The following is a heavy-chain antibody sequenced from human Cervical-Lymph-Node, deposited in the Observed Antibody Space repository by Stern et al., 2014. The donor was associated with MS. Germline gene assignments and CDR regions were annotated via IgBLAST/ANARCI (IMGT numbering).Heavy chain of an antibody. V-gene: IGHV4-31*03. D-gene: IGHD2-21*02. CDR3: ARDKTAPNDAFDI. J-gene: IGHJ3*02. Sequence: QLQLQESGPGLVKPSQTLSLTCTVSGGSISSGGYYWSWIRQHPGKGLEWIGYIYYSGSTYYNPSLKSRVTISVDTSKNQFSLKLSSVTAADTAVYYCARDKTAPNDAFDIWGQGTMVTVSS. CDR1: GGSISSGGYY. CDR2: IYYSGST.